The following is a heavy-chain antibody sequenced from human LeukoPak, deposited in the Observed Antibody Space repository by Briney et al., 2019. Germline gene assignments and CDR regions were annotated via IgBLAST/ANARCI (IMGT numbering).Heavy chain of an antibody. Sequence: SETLSLTCTVSGVSISSSTYYWGWIRRPPGKGLEWIGSIYYSGSTHYNPSLKSRVTVSVDTSKNQFSLKLISVTAADTAVYYCVRGSTLRHYQYWGQGTLVTVSS. CDR3: VRGSTLRHYQY. D-gene: IGHD3-16*01. V-gene: IGHV4-39*01. CDR2: IYYSGST. CDR1: GVSISSSTYY. J-gene: IGHJ4*02.